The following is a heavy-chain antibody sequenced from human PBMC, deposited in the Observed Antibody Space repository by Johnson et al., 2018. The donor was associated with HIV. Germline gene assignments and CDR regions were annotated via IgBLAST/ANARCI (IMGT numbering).Heavy chain of an antibody. Sequence: QVQLVESGGGVVQPGTSLRLSCAASGFTFSSFAMHWVRQAPGKGLEWMAFISYDGSNKYYADSVKGRFTISRDNSKNTLYLQMNSLRAGDTAVYFCARKGDAFDIWGQGTKVTVSS. CDR2: ISYDGSNK. V-gene: IGHV3-30-3*01. CDR1: GFTFSSFA. J-gene: IGHJ3*02. CDR3: ARKGDAFDI.